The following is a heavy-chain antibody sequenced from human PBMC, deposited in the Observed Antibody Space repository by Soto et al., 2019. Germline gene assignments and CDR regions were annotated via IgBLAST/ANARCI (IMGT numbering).Heavy chain of an antibody. CDR2: IYYSGST. D-gene: IGHD3-16*01. Sequence: SETLSLTCTVSGGSISGYYWSWIRQPPGKGPEWIGYIYYSGSTNYNPSLKSRVTISVDTSKNQFSLKLSSVTAADTAVYYCAGGPVYYYGMDVWGQGTTVTVSS. J-gene: IGHJ6*02. CDR3: AGGPVYYYGMDV. CDR1: GGSISGYY. V-gene: IGHV4-59*01.